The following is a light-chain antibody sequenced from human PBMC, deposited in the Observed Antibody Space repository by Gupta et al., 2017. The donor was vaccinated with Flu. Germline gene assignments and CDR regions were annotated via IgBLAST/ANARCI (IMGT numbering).Light chain of an antibody. CDR1: CRDVGGYNY. Sequence: QSALTTPASGSGTPGQSVTISCTGTCRDVGGYNYVSWYPQHPGKAPILMIYEVSNRPSGVSNRFSGSKSGNTASLTISGLQAEDEADYYCNSYTSSSTRVFGGGTRLTVL. CDR3: NSYTSSSTRV. J-gene: IGLJ3*02. V-gene: IGLV2-14*01. CDR2: EVS.